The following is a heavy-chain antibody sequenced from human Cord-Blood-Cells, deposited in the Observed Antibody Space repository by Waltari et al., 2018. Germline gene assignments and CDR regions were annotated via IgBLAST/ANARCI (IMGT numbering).Heavy chain of an antibody. CDR2: INPGGGST. CDR1: GYTFTSNY. D-gene: IGHD1-1*01. J-gene: IGHJ3*02. V-gene: IGHV1-46*01. CDR3: ASRTTGTTAFDI. Sequence: QVQLVQSGAEVKKPGASVKVSCKASGYTFTSNYMHWVRQAPGQGLEWMGRINPGGGSTRYAQKFQGRVTMTRDTSTSTVYMELSSLRSEDTAVYYCASRTTGTTAFDIWGQGTMVTVSS.